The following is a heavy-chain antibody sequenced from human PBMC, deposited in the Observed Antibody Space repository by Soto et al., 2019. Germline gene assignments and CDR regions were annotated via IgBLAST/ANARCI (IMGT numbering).Heavy chain of an antibody. CDR3: AREEVVPAAPRIYGMDV. J-gene: IGHJ6*02. V-gene: IGHV4-4*02. CDR1: GGSISSSNW. CDR2: IYHSGST. Sequence: QVQLQESGPGLVKPSGTLSLTCAVSGGSISSSNWWSWVRQPPGKGLEWIGEIYHSGSTNYNPSLKSRVTISVDKSKHQFSLKLSSVTAADTAVYYCAREEVVPAAPRIYGMDVWGQGTTVTVSS. D-gene: IGHD2-2*01.